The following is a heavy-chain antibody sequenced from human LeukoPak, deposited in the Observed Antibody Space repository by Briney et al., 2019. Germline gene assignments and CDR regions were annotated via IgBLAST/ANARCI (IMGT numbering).Heavy chain of an antibody. V-gene: IGHV4-34*01. D-gene: IGHD6-19*01. J-gene: IGHJ4*02. CDR1: GGSFSGYY. CDR3: ARGPFQWLGNDY. Sequence: KTSETLSLTCAVYGGSFSGYYWSWIRQPPGKRLEWIGEINHSGSTNYNPSLKSRVTISVDTSKNQFSLKLSSVTAADTAVYYCARGPFQWLGNDYWGQGTLVTVSS. CDR2: INHSGST.